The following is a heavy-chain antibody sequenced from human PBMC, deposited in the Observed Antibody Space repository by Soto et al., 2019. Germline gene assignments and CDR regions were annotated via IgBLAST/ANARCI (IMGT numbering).Heavy chain of an antibody. J-gene: IGHJ5*02. CDR1: GGSFSGYY. CDR3: ARGLAYYYDSSGYYTWFDP. V-gene: IGHV4-34*01. Sequence: QVQLQQWGAGLLKPSETLSLTCAVYGGSFSGYYWSWIRQPPGKGLEWIGEINHSGSTNYNPSLRSRVTITVDTSKNQFSLNLSSVTAADTAVYYCARGLAYYYDSSGYYTWFDPWGQGTLVTVSP. CDR2: INHSGST. D-gene: IGHD3-22*01.